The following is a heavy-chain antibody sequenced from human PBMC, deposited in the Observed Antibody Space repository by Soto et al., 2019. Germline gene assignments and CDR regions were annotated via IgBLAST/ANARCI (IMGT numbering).Heavy chain of an antibody. CDR1: GFTFSNYA. CDR2: ISISGGST. V-gene: IGHV3-23*01. Sequence: EVQLLESGGGLVQPGGSLRLSCAASGFTFSNYALTWVRQAPGKGLEGVSAISISGGSTYYADSVKGRFTISRDNSKNTLDLQMSSLRAEDTAVYHCAKGRQWELPIDYWGQGTLVTVSS. CDR3: AKGRQWELPIDY. J-gene: IGHJ4*02. D-gene: IGHD1-26*01.